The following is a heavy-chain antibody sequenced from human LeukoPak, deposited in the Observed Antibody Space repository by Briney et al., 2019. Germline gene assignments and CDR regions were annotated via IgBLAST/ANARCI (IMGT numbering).Heavy chain of an antibody. CDR1: GYTFTGYY. Sequence: HGASVKVSCKASGYTFTGYYMHWVRQAPGQGLEWMGWINPNSGGTNYAQKFQGRVTTTADKATSTAYMELSSLRSEDTAVYYCAGGRTDIVVVPATLRNYYFDYWGQGTLVTVSS. V-gene: IGHV1-2*02. J-gene: IGHJ4*02. D-gene: IGHD2-2*01. CDR3: AGGRTDIVVVPATLRNYYFDY. CDR2: INPNSGGT.